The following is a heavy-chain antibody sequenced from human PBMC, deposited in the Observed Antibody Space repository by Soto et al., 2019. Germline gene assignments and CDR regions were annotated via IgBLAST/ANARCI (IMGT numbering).Heavy chain of an antibody. CDR2: IDPGEIAYDT. Sequence: GESLKISCKASGYSFTTFWIAWVRQTPGKGLELMGIIDPGEIAYDTRYSPSFQGQVSVSADKSISTAYLQWSSLEASDTAIYYCSRLGHYCSSPSCYTGYFYSGMDVWGQGTTVTVSS. J-gene: IGHJ6*02. D-gene: IGHD2-2*02. V-gene: IGHV5-51*01. CDR3: SRLGHYCSSPSCYTGYFYSGMDV. CDR1: GYSFTTFW.